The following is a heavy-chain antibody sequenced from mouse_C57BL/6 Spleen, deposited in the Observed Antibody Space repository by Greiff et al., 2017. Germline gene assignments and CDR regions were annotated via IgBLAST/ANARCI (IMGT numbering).Heavy chain of an antibody. D-gene: IGHD1-1*01. V-gene: IGHV1-64*01. J-gene: IGHJ2*01. CDR1: GYTFTSYW. Sequence: VQLQQPGAELVKPGASVQLSCKASGYTFTSYWMHWVKQRPGQGLEWIGMIHPNSGSTNYNEKFKSKATLTVDKSSSTAYMQLSSLPSEDSAVYYCARDYGSSYGDYFDYWGQGTTLTVSS. CDR3: ARDYGSSYGDYFDY. CDR2: IHPNSGST.